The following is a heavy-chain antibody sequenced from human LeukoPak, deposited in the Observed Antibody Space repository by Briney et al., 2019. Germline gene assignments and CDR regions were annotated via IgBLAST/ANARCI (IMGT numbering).Heavy chain of an antibody. CDR2: IHPVDSHT. V-gene: IGHV5-51*01. Sequence: GESLVISCKGSGFSFTSYWIGWVRQMPGKGLEWMGIIHPVDSHTRYSPSFQGQVSISADKSISTAYLQWSSLKASDTAMYYCARCTTSSCYNSDYWGQGTLVTVSS. CDR1: GFSFTSYW. J-gene: IGHJ4*02. D-gene: IGHD2-2*02. CDR3: ARCTTSSCYNSDY.